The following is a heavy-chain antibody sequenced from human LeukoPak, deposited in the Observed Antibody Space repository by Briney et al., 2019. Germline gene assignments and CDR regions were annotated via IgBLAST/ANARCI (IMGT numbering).Heavy chain of an antibody. J-gene: IGHJ4*02. CDR2: IYIDGST. CDR3: ARAPTVLVGYCSSSSCQADY. Sequence: GGSLRLSCAASGFTFSSHWMSWVRQAPGKGLEWVSVIYIDGSTYYADSVQGRFTISRDNAENSLYLQMNSLRVEDTAVYYCARAPTVLVGYCSSSSCQADYWGQGTLVTVSS. D-gene: IGHD2-2*01. CDR1: GFTFSSHW. V-gene: IGHV3-66*01.